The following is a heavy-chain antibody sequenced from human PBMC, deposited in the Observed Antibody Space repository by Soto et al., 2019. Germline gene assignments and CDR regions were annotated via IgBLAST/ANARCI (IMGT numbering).Heavy chain of an antibody. V-gene: IGHV3-64D*06. Sequence: GDSLRLSCSASGFPFSSYTMHWCRQPPGKGLEYVSAISINGGATYYANSVKGRFTISRDNSKNTLCLQMSSLTAEDTAVYYCVRRIAAGPFDYWGQGT. CDR1: GFPFSSYT. J-gene: IGHJ4*02. CDR2: ISINGGAT. CDR3: VRRIAAGPFDY. D-gene: IGHD6-13*01.